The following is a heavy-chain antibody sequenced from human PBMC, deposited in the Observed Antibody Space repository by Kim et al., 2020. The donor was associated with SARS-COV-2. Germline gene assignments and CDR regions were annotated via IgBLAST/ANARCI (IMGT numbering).Heavy chain of an antibody. CDR2: ITPSGGST. J-gene: IGHJ4*02. CDR3: ARDREGDWTFDY. D-gene: IGHD2-21*02. Sequence: ASVKVSCKASGYTFTSYHMHWVRQAPGQGLEWMGIITPSGGSTNYAQKFQGRVTMTRDTSTSTVYMELNSLISEDTAVYYCARDREGDWTFDYWSQGTLVTLSA. V-gene: IGHV1-46*01. CDR1: GYTFTSYH.